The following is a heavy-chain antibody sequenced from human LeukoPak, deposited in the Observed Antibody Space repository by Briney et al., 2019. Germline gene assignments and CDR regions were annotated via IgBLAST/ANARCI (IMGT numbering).Heavy chain of an antibody. CDR1: GGSISSGDYS. Sequence: SETLSLTCTVSGGSISSGDYSWSWIRQPPGKGLEWIGYIYYSGSTYYNPSLKSRVTISVDTSKNQFSLKLSSVTAADTAVYYCVLPAQHYYYGMDVWGQGTTVTVSS. J-gene: IGHJ6*02. CDR3: VLPAQHYYYGMDV. V-gene: IGHV4-30-4*01. CDR2: IYYSGST. D-gene: IGHD2-15*01.